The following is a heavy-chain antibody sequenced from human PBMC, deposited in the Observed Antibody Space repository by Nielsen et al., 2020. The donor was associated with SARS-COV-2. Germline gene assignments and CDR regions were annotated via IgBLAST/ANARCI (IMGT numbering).Heavy chain of an antibody. CDR2: IYNSGIT. CDR1: GDSFSMYD. Sequence: SETLSLTCTVSGDSFSMYDWSWIRQPPGKGLEWIGYIYNSGITNYNPSLKSRVTISVDTSKNQFSLKLSSVTAADTAVYYCFLVVVPAADYAYFDYWGQGTLVTVSS. CDR3: FLVVVPAADYAYFDY. V-gene: IGHV4-4*08. D-gene: IGHD2-2*01. J-gene: IGHJ4*02.